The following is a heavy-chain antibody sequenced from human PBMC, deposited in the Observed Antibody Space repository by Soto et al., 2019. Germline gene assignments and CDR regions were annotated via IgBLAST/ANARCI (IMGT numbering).Heavy chain of an antibody. J-gene: IGHJ4*02. CDR3: VTEGGNTRARSLGYFNY. CDR1: GLNFRGYG. CDR2: IWDDGSKK. D-gene: IGHD3-16*01. Sequence: QVQLVESGGGVVQPGTSLRLSCAASGLNFRGYGFHWVRQAPGKGLDWVAVIWDDGSKKFYADSVKGRFTFSRDDSRNTLFLQINSLRDEDTAIYYCVTEGGNTRARSLGYFNYWGQGTLVTVSS. V-gene: IGHV3-33*01.